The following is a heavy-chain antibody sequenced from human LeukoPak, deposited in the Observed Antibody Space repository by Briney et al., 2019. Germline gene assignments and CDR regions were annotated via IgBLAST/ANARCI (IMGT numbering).Heavy chain of an antibody. V-gene: IGHV3-66*01. J-gene: IGHJ4*02. CDR1: GFTVSSNY. CDR2: IYSGGST. CDR3: ARAGGYSYGQYFDY. Sequence: GRSLRLSCAASGFTVSSNYMSWVRQAPGKGLEWVSVIYSGGSTYYADSVKGRFTISRDNSKNTLYLQMNSLRAEDTAVYYCARAGGYSYGQYFDYWGQGTLVTVSS. D-gene: IGHD5-18*01.